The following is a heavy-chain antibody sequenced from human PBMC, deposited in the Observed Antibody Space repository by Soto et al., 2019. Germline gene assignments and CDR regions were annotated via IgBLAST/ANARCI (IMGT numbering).Heavy chain of an antibody. Sequence: TLSLTCAISGYSISSGFYWGWIRQSPGKGLEWIGNVYRSGNAYYNPSLRSQVTISMDTSKNEVSLRLNAVTAADTAVYYCARDRGTRMWRIDYWGQGTLVTVSS. CDR1: GYSISSGFY. V-gene: IGHV4-38-2*02. CDR3: ARDRGTRMWRIDY. CDR2: VYRSGNA. D-gene: IGHD2-21*01. J-gene: IGHJ4*02.